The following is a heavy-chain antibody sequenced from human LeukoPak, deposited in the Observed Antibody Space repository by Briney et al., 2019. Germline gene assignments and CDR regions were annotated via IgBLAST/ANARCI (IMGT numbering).Heavy chain of an antibody. Sequence: SETLSLTCTVSGGSISSSYWSWIRQPPGKGLEWIGYIYYSGSTDYNPSLKSRVTISVDTSKNQFSLKLSSVTATDTAMYYCASPQGGYNSSGPNWGYWGQGTLVTVSS. V-gene: IGHV4-59*08. D-gene: IGHD3-22*01. J-gene: IGHJ4*02. CDR2: IYYSGST. CDR1: GGSISSSY. CDR3: ASPQGGYNSSGPNWGY.